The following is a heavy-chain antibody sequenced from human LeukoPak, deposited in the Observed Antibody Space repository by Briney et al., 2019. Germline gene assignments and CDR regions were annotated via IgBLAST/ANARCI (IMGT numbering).Heavy chain of an antibody. CDR1: EFLFSSYA. J-gene: IGHJ4*02. CDR3: ASSRWELAPHDY. Sequence: GGSLRLSCAASEFLFSSYAMSWVRQASGKGLKWVSTISGGGTSTYYADSVKGRFTISRDNSKNTLYLQMNSLRAEDTAVYYCASSRWELAPHDYWGQGTLVTVSS. D-gene: IGHD1-26*01. CDR2: ISGGGTST. V-gene: IGHV3-23*01.